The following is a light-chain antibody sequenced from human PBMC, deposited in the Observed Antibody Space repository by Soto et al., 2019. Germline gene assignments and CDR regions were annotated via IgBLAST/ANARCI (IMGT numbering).Light chain of an antibody. CDR2: DVT. J-gene: IGLJ1*01. Sequence: QSALTQPASGSGSPGQSITISCTGTSSDVGGYKYASWYQQHPDKAPKLIIYDVTNRPSGISNRFSGSKSGNTASLTISGLQAEDEADYYCSSYTSSSSYVFGTGTKVTVL. CDR1: SSDVGGYKY. CDR3: SSYTSSSSYV. V-gene: IGLV2-14*01.